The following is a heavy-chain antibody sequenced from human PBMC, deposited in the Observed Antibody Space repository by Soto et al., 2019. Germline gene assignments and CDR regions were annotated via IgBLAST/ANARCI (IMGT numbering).Heavy chain of an antibody. D-gene: IGHD5-12*01. V-gene: IGHV3-49*03. CDR1: GFTFGDYA. CDR3: TRGYSGYDWRFAFDY. Sequence: GGSLRLSCTASGFTFGDYAMSWFRQAPGKGLEWVGFIRSKAYGGTTEYAASVKGRFTISRDDSKSIAYLQMNSLKTEDTAVYYCTRGYSGYDWRFAFDYWGQGTLVTVSS. CDR2: IRSKAYGGTT. J-gene: IGHJ4*02.